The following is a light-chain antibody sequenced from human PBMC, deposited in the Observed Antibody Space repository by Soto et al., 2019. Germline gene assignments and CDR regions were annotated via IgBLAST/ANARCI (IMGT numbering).Light chain of an antibody. V-gene: IGKV3-15*01. J-gene: IGKJ2*01. Sequence: EIVMTQSPGTLSVSPGERATLSCRASQSIGNYFAWFQQKPGQTPRLLIYGASTRATGVPVRFSGTGSGTECTLTISSLQSEDCAVYYCQKYNNWPPEYTFGQGTKLEIK. CDR1: QSIGNY. CDR2: GAS. CDR3: QKYNNWPPEYT.